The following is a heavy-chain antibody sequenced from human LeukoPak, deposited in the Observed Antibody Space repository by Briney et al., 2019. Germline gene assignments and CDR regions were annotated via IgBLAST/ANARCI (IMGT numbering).Heavy chain of an antibody. CDR2: IYYSGST. Sequence: SQTLSLTCTVSGGSISSGDYYWSWIRQPSGKGLEWIGYIYYSGSTYYNPSLKSRVTISVDTSKNQFSLKLSSVTAADTAVYYCARVCGGSCYDSLPFDYWGQGTLVTVSS. CDR3: ARVCGGSCYDSLPFDY. CDR1: GGSISSGDYY. D-gene: IGHD2-15*01. J-gene: IGHJ4*02. V-gene: IGHV4-30-4*01.